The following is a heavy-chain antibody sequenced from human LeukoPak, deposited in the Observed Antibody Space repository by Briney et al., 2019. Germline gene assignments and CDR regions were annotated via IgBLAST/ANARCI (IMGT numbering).Heavy chain of an antibody. J-gene: IGHJ4*02. D-gene: IGHD4-17*01. CDR2: INHSGST. Sequence: SETLSLTCAAYGGSFSGYYWSWIRQPPGKGLEWIGEINHSGSTNYNPSLKSRVTISVDTSKNQFSLKLSSVTAADTAVYYCARGSPTVIDYWGQGTLVTVSS. V-gene: IGHV4-34*01. CDR3: ARGSPTVIDY. CDR1: GGSFSGYY.